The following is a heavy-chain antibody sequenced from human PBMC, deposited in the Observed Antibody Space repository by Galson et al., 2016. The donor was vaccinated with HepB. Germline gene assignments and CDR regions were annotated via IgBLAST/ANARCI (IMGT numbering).Heavy chain of an antibody. V-gene: IGHV3-23*01. CDR2: ITYSGGDT. J-gene: IGHJ4*02. CDR3: ARVGRLDFWSGFYVPPFDF. D-gene: IGHD3-3*01. Sequence: SLRLSCAASGFTFSSYAMSWVRQAPGKGLEWVSTITYSGGDTYYADSVKGRFTISRDNSKNTLYLQMNSLRGEDTAVYSCARVGRLDFWSGFYVPPFDFWGQGTLVTVSS. CDR1: GFTFSSYA.